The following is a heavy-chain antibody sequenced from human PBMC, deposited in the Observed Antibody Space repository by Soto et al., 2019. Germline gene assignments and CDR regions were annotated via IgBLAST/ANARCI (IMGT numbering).Heavy chain of an antibody. J-gene: IGHJ4*02. Sequence: ASVKVSCQASGYTFTSYGISWVRQAPGQGLEWMGWISAYNGNTNYAQKLQGRVTMTTDTSTSTAYMELRSLRSDDTAVYYCAREGRSYGSYYYFDYWGQGTLVTVSS. V-gene: IGHV1-18*01. D-gene: IGHD1-26*01. CDR1: GYTFTSYG. CDR2: ISAYNGNT. CDR3: AREGRSYGSYYYFDY.